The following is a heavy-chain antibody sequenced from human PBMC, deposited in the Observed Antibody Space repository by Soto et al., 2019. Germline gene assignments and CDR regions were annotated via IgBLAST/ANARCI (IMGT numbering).Heavy chain of an antibody. V-gene: IGHV1-2*04. Sequence: GASVKVCCKASGYTFNGYYIQWVRQAPGQGLEWMGWINPNSGGTNYAQKFQGWVTMTRDTSISTAYMELSRLRSDDTAVYYCARGFGSGWNFDYWGQGTLVTVSS. D-gene: IGHD6-19*01. CDR3: ARGFGSGWNFDY. CDR2: INPNSGGT. CDR1: GYTFNGYY. J-gene: IGHJ4*02.